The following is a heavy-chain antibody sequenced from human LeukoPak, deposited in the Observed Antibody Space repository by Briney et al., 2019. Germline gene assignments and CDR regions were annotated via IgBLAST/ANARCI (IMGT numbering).Heavy chain of an antibody. J-gene: IGHJ4*02. D-gene: IGHD1-1*01. V-gene: IGHV4-34*01. Sequence: PSETLSLTCAVYGGSFSDYDWSWVRQAPGRGLQWIGEINQSGATNCDPSLKSRVTMSIDTSKSQFSLSLRSVTAADTAVYFCARYVPVKTGPTRASFDYWGQGILVTVSS. CDR3: ARYVPVKTGPTRASFDY. CDR2: INQSGAT. CDR1: GGSFSDYD.